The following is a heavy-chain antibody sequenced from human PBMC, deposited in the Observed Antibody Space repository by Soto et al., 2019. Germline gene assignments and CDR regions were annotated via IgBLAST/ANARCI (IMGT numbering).Heavy chain of an antibody. D-gene: IGHD3-9*01. CDR3: AKGILTGYESFDY. V-gene: IGHV4-59*01. Sequence: PSETLSLTCNVSGSSISSCYWSWIRQPPGKGLEWIGYVYYTGSTLYNPSLKSRVTISVDMSKKEFSLRLSSVIAADTAVYYCAKGILTGYESFDYWGQGSLVTVSS. J-gene: IGHJ4*02. CDR1: GSSISSCY. CDR2: VYYTGST.